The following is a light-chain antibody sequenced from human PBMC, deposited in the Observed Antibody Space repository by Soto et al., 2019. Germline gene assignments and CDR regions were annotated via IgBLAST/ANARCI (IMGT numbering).Light chain of an antibody. J-gene: IGKJ4*01. CDR1: QSISSY. CDR3: QQSYSTPLLT. V-gene: IGKV1-39*01. Sequence: DIQMTQSPSSLSASVGDRVTITCRASQSISSYLNWYQQKPGKAPKLLIYAASSLQSGVPSRFSGSGSGTDFTLTISSLQPEDFATYYGQQSYSTPLLTFGGGTKVEIK. CDR2: AAS.